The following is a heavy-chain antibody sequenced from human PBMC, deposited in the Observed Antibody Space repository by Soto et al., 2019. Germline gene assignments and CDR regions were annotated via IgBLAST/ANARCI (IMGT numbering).Heavy chain of an antibody. CDR3: ARGRYGDY. Sequence: QVHLVQSGAEVKKPGASVKVSCQGSGYAFTTYGITWVRQAPGQGLEWMGWISAHNGNTNYAQKHQGRATVTRDTSTSTAYMELRSLRYDDTAVYYCARGRYGDYWGQGALVTVSS. CDR2: ISAHNGNT. V-gene: IGHV1-18*01. CDR1: GYAFTTYG. D-gene: IGHD1-1*01. J-gene: IGHJ4*02.